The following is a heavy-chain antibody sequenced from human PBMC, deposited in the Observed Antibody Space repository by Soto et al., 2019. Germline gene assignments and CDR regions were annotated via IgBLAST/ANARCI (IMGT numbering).Heavy chain of an antibody. V-gene: IGHV3-7*01. J-gene: IGHJ6*02. CDR3: ARHEASYYYAVDV. CDR2: INQDGSDK. Sequence: GGSLRLSCAASGFTFSNYWVTWVRQAPGKGLEWVANINQDGSDKLYVDSVKGRFTISRDNAKYSLYLQMDRLRAEDTAVYYCARHEASYYYAVDVWGQGTTVTVSS. CDR1: GFTFSNYW.